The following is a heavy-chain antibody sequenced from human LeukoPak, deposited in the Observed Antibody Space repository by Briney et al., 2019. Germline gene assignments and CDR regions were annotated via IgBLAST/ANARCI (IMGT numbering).Heavy chain of an antibody. CDR1: GFTFSSYA. Sequence: PGGSLRLSCAASGFTFSSYAMSWVRQAPGKGLEWVSGINGSGGRTYYADSVKGRYTISRDNSKNTLYLQMNSLRAEDTAVYYCAKIRKATENDYWGQGTLVTVSS. CDR2: INGSGGRT. J-gene: IGHJ4*02. CDR3: AKIRKATENDY. V-gene: IGHV3-23*01. D-gene: IGHD5-12*01.